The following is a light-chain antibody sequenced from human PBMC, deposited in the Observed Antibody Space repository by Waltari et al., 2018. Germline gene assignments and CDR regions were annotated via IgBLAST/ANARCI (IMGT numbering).Light chain of an antibody. CDR3: QQYYSTPPT. Sequence: DIVMTQSPDSLAVSLGERATIHRKSSQSVLYSSNNKNYLAWYQQKPGQPPKLLIYWASTRESGVPDRFSGSGSGTDFTLTISSLQAEDVAVYYCQQYYSTPPTFGQGTKLEI. CDR2: WAS. CDR1: QSVLYSSNNKNY. J-gene: IGKJ2*01. V-gene: IGKV4-1*01.